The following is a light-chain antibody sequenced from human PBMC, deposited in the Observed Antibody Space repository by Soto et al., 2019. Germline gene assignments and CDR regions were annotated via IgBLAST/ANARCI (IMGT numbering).Light chain of an antibody. V-gene: IGKV3-11*01. CDR2: DAS. Sequence: EIVLPQSPATLSLSPGERATLSCRASQSVSSYLAWYQQKPGQAPRLLIYDASNRATGIPARFSGSGSGTDSTFTISSLEPEDFAVYYCQQRSNWPQLTFGGGTKVEIK. J-gene: IGKJ4*01. CDR1: QSVSSY. CDR3: QQRSNWPQLT.